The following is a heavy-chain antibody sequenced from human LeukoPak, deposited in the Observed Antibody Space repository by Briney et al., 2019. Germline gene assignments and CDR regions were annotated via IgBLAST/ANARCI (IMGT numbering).Heavy chain of an antibody. CDR1: GDSISTDY. CDR3: ARGLGSMTTVTTLDY. V-gene: IGHV4-59*01. J-gene: IGHJ4*02. Sequence: KPSETLSLTCTVSGDSISTDYWSWLRQPPGKGLEWIGYIQFSGSTNKNPSLKSRVTISVDTSKNQFSLKLSSVTAADTAVYYCARGLGSMTTVTTLDYWGQGTLVTVSS. D-gene: IGHD4-17*01. CDR2: IQFSGST.